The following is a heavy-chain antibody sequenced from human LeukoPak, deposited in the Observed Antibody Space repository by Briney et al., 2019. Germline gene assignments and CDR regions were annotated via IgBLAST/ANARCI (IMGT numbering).Heavy chain of an antibody. D-gene: IGHD3-10*01. V-gene: IGHV3-7*01. CDR3: RFGSGSYYFDY. Sequence: PGGSLRLSCAASRFTFNNYWMTWVRQAPGKGLEWVANMKQDGSDKYYVDSVKGRFTISRDNAKKSLYLQMNSLRAEDTAVYFCRFGSGSYYFDYWGQGTLVTVSS. CDR2: MKQDGSDK. J-gene: IGHJ4*02. CDR1: RFTFNNYW.